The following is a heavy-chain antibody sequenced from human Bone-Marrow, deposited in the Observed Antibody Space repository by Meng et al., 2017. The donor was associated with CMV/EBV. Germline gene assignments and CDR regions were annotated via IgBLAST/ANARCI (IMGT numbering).Heavy chain of an antibody. V-gene: IGHV4-34*01. Sequence: SETLSLTCAVYGGSFSGYYWSWIRQPPGKGLEWIGEINHSGSTNYNPSLKSRVTISVDTSKNQFSLKLGSVTAADTAVYYCARGNDKIYSGRRGYYYYGMDVWGQGTTVTVPS. CDR2: INHSGST. D-gene: IGHD1-26*01. J-gene: IGHJ6*02. CDR1: GGSFSGYY. CDR3: ARGNDKIYSGRRGYYYYGMDV.